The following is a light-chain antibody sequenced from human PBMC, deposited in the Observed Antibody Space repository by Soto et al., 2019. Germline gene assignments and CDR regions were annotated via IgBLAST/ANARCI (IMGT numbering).Light chain of an antibody. V-gene: IGKV1-39*01. CDR1: QSISSY. CDR3: QHSYITPRYT. Sequence: DIQMTQSPSSLSASVGDRVTITCRASQSISSYLNWYQHKPGRPPRLLIFASYILEGGVPSRFSGSGSDTYFTLTIDSLQPEDVATYYCQHSYITPRYTFGQGTKVEI. CDR2: ASY. J-gene: IGKJ2*01.